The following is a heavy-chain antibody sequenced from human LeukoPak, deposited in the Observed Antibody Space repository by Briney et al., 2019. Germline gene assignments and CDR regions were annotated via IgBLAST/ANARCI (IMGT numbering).Heavy chain of an antibody. D-gene: IGHD2-21*01. V-gene: IGHV1-2*02. CDR2: INLNSGDI. Sequence: GASVKVSCRASGYSFTDYYMHWVRQAPGQGLEWMGWINLNSGDIKSAQKFQGRVTMTRDTSITTVYMEVSWLTSDDTAIYYCARAERLHGGPYLIGPWGQGTLVTVSS. CDR1: GYSFTDYY. J-gene: IGHJ5*02. CDR3: ARAERLHGGPYLIGP.